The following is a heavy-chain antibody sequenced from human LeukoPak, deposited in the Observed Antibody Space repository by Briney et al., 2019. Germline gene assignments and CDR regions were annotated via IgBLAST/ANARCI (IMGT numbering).Heavy chain of an antibody. V-gene: IGHV1-18*01. CDR3: AGDRSLLWFGELRPE. D-gene: IGHD3-10*01. J-gene: IGHJ4*02. CDR2: ISAYNGNT. CDR1: GYTFTSYG. Sequence: ASVKVSCKASGYTFTSYGISWVRQAPGQGLEWMGWISAYNGNTNYAQKLQGRVTMTTDTSTSTAYMELRSLRSDDTAVYYCAGDRSLLWFGELRPERGQGTLVTVSS.